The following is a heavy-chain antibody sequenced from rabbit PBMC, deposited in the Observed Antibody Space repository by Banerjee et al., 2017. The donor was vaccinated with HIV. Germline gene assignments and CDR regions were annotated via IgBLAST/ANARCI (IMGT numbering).Heavy chain of an antibody. D-gene: IGHD8-1*01. CDR1: GFSFSSSYY. Sequence: QSLEESGGDLVKPGASLTLTCTASGFSFSSSYYMCWVRQAPGKGLEWIACIYAGSSGSTYYASWAKGRFTISKTSSTTVTLQMTSLTAADTATYFCARGRYASNSASFGSSLWGPGTLVTVS. CDR3: ARGRYASNSASFGSSL. J-gene: IGHJ4*01. V-gene: IGHV1S40*01. CDR2: IYAGSSGST.